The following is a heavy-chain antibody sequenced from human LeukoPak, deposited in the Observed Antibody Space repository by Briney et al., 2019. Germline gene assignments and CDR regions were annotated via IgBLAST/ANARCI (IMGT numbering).Heavy chain of an antibody. Sequence: GGSLRLSCAASGFTVSSNYISWVRQAPGKGLEWVSLIYTSGSTYYADSVKGRFTISRDSSKNTLYLQMNSLRAEDTAVYYCARRRDGYNFNYYYYMDVWGKGTTVTVSS. D-gene: IGHD5-24*01. CDR1: GFTVSSNY. CDR3: ARRRDGYNFNYYYYMDV. V-gene: IGHV3-53*01. CDR2: IYTSGST. J-gene: IGHJ6*03.